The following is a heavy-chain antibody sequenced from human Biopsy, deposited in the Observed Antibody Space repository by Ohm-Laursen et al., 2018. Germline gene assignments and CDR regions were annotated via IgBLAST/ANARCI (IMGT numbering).Heavy chain of an antibody. Sequence: SDTLSLTCTVSGASITSYYWSWIRQPAGKGLEWIGHTYKGGNTNHNPSLKSRVSMSVDTSKNQLSLTLRSVTAADTAVYYCARDRGYYSDRTVPGYFDLWGRGTLVTVSS. CDR2: TYKGGNT. D-gene: IGHD3-22*01. CDR1: GASITSYY. CDR3: ARDRGYYSDRTVPGYFDL. V-gene: IGHV4-4*07. J-gene: IGHJ2*01.